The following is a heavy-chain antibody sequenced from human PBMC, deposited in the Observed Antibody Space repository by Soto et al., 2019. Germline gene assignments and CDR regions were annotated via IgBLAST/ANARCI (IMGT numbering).Heavy chain of an antibody. J-gene: IGHJ6*02. Sequence: QVQLVESGGGVVQPGRSLRLSCAASGFTFSTYGMHWVRQAPGKGLEWVAVIWYDGSNKYYADSVKGRFTISRDNSKNTMYLHMNSLRSEDTAVSDCAIDGVGYCISTSCYFLDYYSGMDVCGQGPTVTVSS. D-gene: IGHD2-2*01. CDR3: AIDGVGYCISTSCYFLDYYSGMDV. V-gene: IGHV3-33*01. CDR2: IWYDGSNK. CDR1: GFTFSTYG.